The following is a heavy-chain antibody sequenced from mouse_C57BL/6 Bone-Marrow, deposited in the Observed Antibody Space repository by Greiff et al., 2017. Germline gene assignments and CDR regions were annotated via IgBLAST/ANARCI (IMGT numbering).Heavy chain of an antibody. CDR1: GYAFSSSW. Sequence: VQLQQSGPELVKPGASVKISCKASGYAFSSSWMNWVKQRPGTGLAWIGRIYPGDGDTNYNGKFKGKATLTADKSSSTAYMQLSSLTSEDSAVXFCARKEAYYSNPYYFDYWGQGTTLTVSS. CDR2: IYPGDGDT. V-gene: IGHV1-82*01. CDR3: ARKEAYYSNPYYFDY. D-gene: IGHD2-5*01. J-gene: IGHJ2*01.